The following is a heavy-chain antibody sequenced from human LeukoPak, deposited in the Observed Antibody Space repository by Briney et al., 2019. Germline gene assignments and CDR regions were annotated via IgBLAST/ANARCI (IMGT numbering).Heavy chain of an antibody. D-gene: IGHD3-10*01. V-gene: IGHV3-20*04. CDR3: AREVFGETVSTWYHMDV. CDR2: INWNGGST. J-gene: IGHJ6*03. Sequence: RPGGSLRLSCAASGFTFDDYGMSWVRQAPGKGLEWVSGINWNGGSTGYADSVKGRFTISRDNAKNSLYLQMNSLRAEDTALYYCAREVFGETVSTWYHMDVWGKGTTVTVSS. CDR1: GFTFDDYG.